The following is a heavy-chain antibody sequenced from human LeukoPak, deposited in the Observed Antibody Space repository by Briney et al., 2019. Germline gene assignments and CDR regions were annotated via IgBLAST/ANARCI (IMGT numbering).Heavy chain of an antibody. D-gene: IGHD6-19*01. Sequence: PSETLSLTCAVYGGSFSGYYWSWIRQPPGKGLVWIVEINHSGSTNYNPSLKSRVTISVDTSKNQFSLKLSSVTAADTAVYYCARGGIAVAGGPNWFDPWGQGTLVTVSS. V-gene: IGHV4-34*01. J-gene: IGHJ5*02. CDR3: ARGGIAVAGGPNWFDP. CDR2: INHSGST. CDR1: GGSFSGYY.